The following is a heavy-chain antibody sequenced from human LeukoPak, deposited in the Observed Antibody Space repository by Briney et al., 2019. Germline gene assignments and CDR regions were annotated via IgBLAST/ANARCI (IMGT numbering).Heavy chain of an antibody. Sequence: SETLSLTCTVSGGSISSGDYYWSWIRQPPGKGLEWIGYIYYSGSTYYNPSLKGRVTISVDTSKNQFSLKLTSVTAADTAVCYCAIGFGVPAVEGWGQGTLVTVSS. D-gene: IGHD2-2*01. CDR1: GGSISSGDYY. V-gene: IGHV4-30-4*02. CDR2: IYYSGST. J-gene: IGHJ4*02. CDR3: AIGFGVPAVEG.